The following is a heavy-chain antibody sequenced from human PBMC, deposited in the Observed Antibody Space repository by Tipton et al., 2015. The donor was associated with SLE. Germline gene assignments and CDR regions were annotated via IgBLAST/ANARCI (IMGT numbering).Heavy chain of an antibody. J-gene: IGHJ6*03. V-gene: IGHV4-39*01. CDR3: TRQRGTAYYYYHMDV. CDR1: GGSLRRSTYY. Sequence: TLSLTRTVSGGSLRRSTYYWGWIRQPPGQGVEWIGSIYYTGNVSSYNPSLKRRITISVDTSKNQFSLKLRSVTAADTAVYYCTRQRGTAYYYYHMDVWGKGTTVTVSS. D-gene: IGHD3-16*01. CDR2: IYYTGNVS.